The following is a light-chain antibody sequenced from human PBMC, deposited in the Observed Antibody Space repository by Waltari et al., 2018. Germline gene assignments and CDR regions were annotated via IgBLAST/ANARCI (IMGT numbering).Light chain of an antibody. J-gene: IGKJ3*01. Sequence: ITCRASQSVNRWLAWYQQKPGKAPKLQIDKTSSLESGVPFRFSGSGSGTEFTLTISSLQADDFATYYCQQYNTYFTFGPGTKVDIK. CDR3: QQYNTYFT. V-gene: IGKV1-5*03. CDR1: QSVNRW. CDR2: KTS.